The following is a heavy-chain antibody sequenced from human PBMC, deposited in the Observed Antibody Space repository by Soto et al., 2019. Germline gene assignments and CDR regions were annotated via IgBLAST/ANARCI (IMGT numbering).Heavy chain of an antibody. D-gene: IGHD3-10*01. J-gene: IGHJ6*03. Sequence: SDTLSLTCTVSGGSISSYYWSWIRQPPGKGLEWIGYIYYSGSTNYNPSLKSRVTISVDTSKNQFSLKLSSVTAADTAVYYCARQQGSNYCMDAWGKGTTVTVSS. CDR2: IYYSGST. CDR3: ARQQGSNYCMDA. CDR1: GGSISSYY. V-gene: IGHV4-59*08.